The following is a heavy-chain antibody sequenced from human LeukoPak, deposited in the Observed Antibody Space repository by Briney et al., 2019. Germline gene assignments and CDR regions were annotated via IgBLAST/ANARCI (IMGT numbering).Heavy chain of an antibody. CDR3: AKDDGLIMFSS. V-gene: IGHV3-23*01. J-gene: IGHJ5*02. D-gene: IGHD3-16*01. CDR1: GCTFSSYD. Sequence: PAGTLTLSCAASGCTFSSYDRSWVRQAPGKGLEWVSGITGSGGSTYYAGSVKGRFTISRDNSKNTLYLQVNSLRAEDTAVYYCAKDDGLIMFSSWGQGTLVTVSS. CDR2: ITGSGGST.